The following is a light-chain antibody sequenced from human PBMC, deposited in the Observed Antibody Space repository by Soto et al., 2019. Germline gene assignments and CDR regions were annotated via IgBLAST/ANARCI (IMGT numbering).Light chain of an antibody. CDR2: GAS. J-gene: IGKJ1*01. CDR3: QQFPAWT. Sequence: EIVLTQSPGTLSLSPGERATLSCRASQSVTSSYLAWYQQKPGQAPRLLIYGASSRATGIPDRFSGSGSGTDFTLTISRLEPEEFAVYYGQQFPAWTFGQGTKVEIK. V-gene: IGKV3-20*01. CDR1: QSVTSSY.